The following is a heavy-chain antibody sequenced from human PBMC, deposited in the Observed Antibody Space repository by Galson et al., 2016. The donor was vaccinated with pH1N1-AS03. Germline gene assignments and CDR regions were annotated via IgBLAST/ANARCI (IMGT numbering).Heavy chain of an antibody. D-gene: IGHD4-23*01. Sequence: SETLSLTCAVSGDSISTSNWWSWVRQPPGKGLEWIGEVSHAGRTNYSPSLKSRVTISLDKSKNQFSLQLTSVTAADTAVYYCARERWRRHDSGYYGMDVWGRGTTVTVSS. V-gene: IGHV4-4*02. CDR2: VSHAGRT. J-gene: IGHJ6*02. CDR1: GDSISTSNW. CDR3: ARERWRRHDSGYYGMDV.